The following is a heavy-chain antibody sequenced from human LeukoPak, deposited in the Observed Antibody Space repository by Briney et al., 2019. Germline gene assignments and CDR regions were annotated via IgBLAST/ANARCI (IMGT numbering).Heavy chain of an antibody. CDR3: ARVSGYDWDDYYYMDV. Sequence: PGGSLRLSCAASAFTFSSYTINWVRQVPGKGLEWVSSISSSSSYIYYADSVKGRFTISRDNAKNSLYPQMNSLRAEDTAVYYCARVSGYDWDDYYYMDVWGKGTTVTVSS. CDR2: ISSSSSYI. J-gene: IGHJ6*03. CDR1: AFTFSSYT. V-gene: IGHV3-21*01. D-gene: IGHD5-12*01.